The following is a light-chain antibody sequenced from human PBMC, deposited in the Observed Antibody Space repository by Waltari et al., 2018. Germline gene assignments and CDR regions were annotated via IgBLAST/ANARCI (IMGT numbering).Light chain of an antibody. J-gene: IGKJ4*01. CDR2: GAS. CDR3: QELNTYPQSLT. CDR1: QSVRNN. Sequence: EIVMTQSPATLSVSPGERATLSCRASQSVRNNLVWYQQKPGQAPRLLIYGASTRVTGIPARFSGSGSGTEFTLTISSLQPEDFATYYCQELNTYPQSLTFGGGTKVEI. V-gene: IGKV3-15*01.